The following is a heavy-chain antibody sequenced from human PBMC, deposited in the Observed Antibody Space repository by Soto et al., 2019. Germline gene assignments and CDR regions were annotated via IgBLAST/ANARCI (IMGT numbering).Heavy chain of an antibody. Sequence: EVQLVQSGAEVKKPGESLKISCKVSGRTFTNHWIAWVRQMPGKGLEWMGIIYPGDSDARYSPSFAGQVTISVDKSITTAYLHWSSLEASDSAVYYCARQGDMAATPADAFDIWGQGTLVTVSS. CDR1: GRTFTNHW. D-gene: IGHD6-19*01. CDR2: IYPGDSDA. J-gene: IGHJ3*02. V-gene: IGHV5-51*01. CDR3: ARQGDMAATPADAFDI.